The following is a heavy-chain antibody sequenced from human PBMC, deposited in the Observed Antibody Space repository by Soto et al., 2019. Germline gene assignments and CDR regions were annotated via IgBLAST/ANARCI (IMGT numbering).Heavy chain of an antibody. V-gene: IGHV4-30-4*01. J-gene: IGHJ5*02. CDR3: ARERPDGSRLDP. CDR1: GGSISSGDYY. CDR2: IYYSGST. D-gene: IGHD6-13*01. Sequence: QVQLQESGPGLVKPSQTLSLTCTVSGGSISSGDYYWSWIRQPPGKGLEWIGYIYYSGSTYYNPSLKSGVTMSVDTSKNQVSLKLSSVTAADTAVYYCARERPDGSRLDPWGQGTLVTVSS.